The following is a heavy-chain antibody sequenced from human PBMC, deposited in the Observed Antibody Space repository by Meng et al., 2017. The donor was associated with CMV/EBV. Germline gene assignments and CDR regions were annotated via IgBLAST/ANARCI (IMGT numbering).Heavy chain of an antibody. CDR2: INSDGSST. CDR3: ARDAGATGMDV. CDR1: GFTFSSYW. J-gene: IGHJ6*02. Sequence: GESLKISCAASGFTFSSYWMHWVRQAPGKGLVWVSRINSDGSSTSYADSVKGRFTISRDNAKNTLYLQMNSLRAEDTAVYYCARDAGATGMDVWGQGTTVTVSS. D-gene: IGHD1-26*01. V-gene: IGHV3-74*01.